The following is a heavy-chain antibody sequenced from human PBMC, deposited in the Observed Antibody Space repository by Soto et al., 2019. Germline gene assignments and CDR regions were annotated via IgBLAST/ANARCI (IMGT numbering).Heavy chain of an antibody. V-gene: IGHV4-59*08. J-gene: IGHJ4*02. D-gene: IGHD3-9*01. CDR2: IYYSGST. Sequence: SETLSLTCTVSGGSISSYYWSWIRQPPGKGLEWIGYIYYSGSTNYNPSLKSRVTISVDTSKNQFSLKLSSVTAADPAVYYCARTYDILTGYYTLDYWGQGTLVPVSS. CDR3: ARTYDILTGYYTLDY. CDR1: GGSISSYY.